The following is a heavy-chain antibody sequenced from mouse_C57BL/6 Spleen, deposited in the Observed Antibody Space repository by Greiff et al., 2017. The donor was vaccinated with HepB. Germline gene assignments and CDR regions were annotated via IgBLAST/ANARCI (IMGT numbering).Heavy chain of an antibody. CDR1: GYAFSSSW. CDR2: IYPGDGGT. Sequence: LEESGPELVKPGASVKISCKASGYAFSSSWMNWVKQRPGKGLEWLGRIYPGDGGTNYNGKFKGKATLTADKSSSTAYMQLSSLTSEDSAVYFCARGATVVAEAMDYWGQGTSVTVSS. J-gene: IGHJ4*01. D-gene: IGHD1-1*01. V-gene: IGHV1-82*01. CDR3: ARGATVVAEAMDY.